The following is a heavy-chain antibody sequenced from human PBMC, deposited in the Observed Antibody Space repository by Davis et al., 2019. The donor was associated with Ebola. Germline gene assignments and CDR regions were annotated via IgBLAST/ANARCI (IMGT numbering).Heavy chain of an antibody. V-gene: IGHV3-33*01. CDR2: IWYDGSNK. D-gene: IGHD6-19*01. CDR3: ARPCSSGWFGGTRDY. J-gene: IGHJ4*02. Sequence: GESLKISCAASGFTFSSYGMHWVRQAPGKGLEWVAVIWYDGSNKYYADSVKGRFTISRDNSKNTLYLQMNSLRADDTAVYYCARPCSSGWFGGTRDYWGQGTLVTVSS. CDR1: GFTFSSYG.